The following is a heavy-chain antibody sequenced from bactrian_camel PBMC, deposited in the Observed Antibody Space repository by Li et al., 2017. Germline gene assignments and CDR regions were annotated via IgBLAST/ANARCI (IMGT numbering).Heavy chain of an antibody. J-gene: IGHJ4*01. CDR3: AARLGVGACAGRYWESPTPYYS. V-gene: IGHV3-3*01. CDR1: GDIPSRYC. Sequence: VQLVESGGGSVQAGGSLRLSCTISGDIPSRYCVAWFRQGQGKEREHVARVQSIDFRPYYANSVEGRFSISRDNADNTLHLEMNSLKPEETAIYYCAARLGVGACAGRYWESPTPYYSWGQGTQVTVS. CDR2: VQSIDFRP. D-gene: IGHD5*01.